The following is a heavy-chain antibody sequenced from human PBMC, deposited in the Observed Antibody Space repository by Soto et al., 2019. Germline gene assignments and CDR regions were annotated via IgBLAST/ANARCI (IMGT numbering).Heavy chain of an antibody. CDR2: INQDGSQK. D-gene: IGHD3-3*01. Sequence: AGGSLRLSCAASGFTFSSYWMSWVRQAPGKGLEWVASINQDGSQKRYLDSVKGRVTISRDNAENSLYVQMHSLRAEDTAVYYCARVWNNGRFDYWGQGTLVTVSS. CDR1: GFTFSSYW. CDR3: ARVWNNGRFDY. V-gene: IGHV3-7*01. J-gene: IGHJ4*02.